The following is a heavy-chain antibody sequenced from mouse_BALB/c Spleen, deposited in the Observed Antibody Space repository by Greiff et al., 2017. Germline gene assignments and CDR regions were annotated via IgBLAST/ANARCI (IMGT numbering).Heavy chain of an antibody. CDR3: ARGLLAGSFDY. J-gene: IGHJ2*01. V-gene: IGHV5-17*02. CDR1: GFTFSSFG. D-gene: IGHD4-1*01. CDR2: ISSGSSTI. Sequence: EVKVVESGGGLVQPGGSRKLSCAASGFTFSSFGMHWVRQAPEKGLEWVAYISSGSSTIYYADTVKGRFTISRDNPKNTLFLQMTSLRSEDTAMYYCARGLLAGSFDYWGQGTTLTVSS.